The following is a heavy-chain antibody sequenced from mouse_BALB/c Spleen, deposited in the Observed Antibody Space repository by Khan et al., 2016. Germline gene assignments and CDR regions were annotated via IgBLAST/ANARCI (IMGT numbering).Heavy chain of an antibody. CDR3: ARKGGAWFAY. V-gene: IGHV14-1*02. CDR2: IDPENGNT. Sequence: VQLKQSGAELVRPGALVKLSCKASGFNIKDYYMHWVKQRPEQGLEWIGWIDPENGNTIYDPKFQGKASITADTSSNTAYLQLSSLTSEDTAVYYWARKGGAWFAYWGQGTLVTVAA. J-gene: IGHJ3*01. CDR1: GFNIKDYY.